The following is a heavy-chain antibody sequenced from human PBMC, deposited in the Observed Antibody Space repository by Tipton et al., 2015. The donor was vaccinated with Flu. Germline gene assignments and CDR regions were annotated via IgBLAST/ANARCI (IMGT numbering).Heavy chain of an antibody. D-gene: IGHD3-22*01. CDR2: INYDGSTI. Sequence: VQLVQSGGGLVQPGGSLRLSCAASGFIFTDYWMAWVRQAPGKGLEWVANINYDGSTIYYVESVKGRFTISRDNSKNTLFLQMSSLRADDTAVYFCAREGLEDYYESTGSLGFDSWGQGTLVTVSS. J-gene: IGHJ4*02. V-gene: IGHV3-7*01. CDR1: GFIFTDYW. CDR3: AREGLEDYYESTGSLGFDS.